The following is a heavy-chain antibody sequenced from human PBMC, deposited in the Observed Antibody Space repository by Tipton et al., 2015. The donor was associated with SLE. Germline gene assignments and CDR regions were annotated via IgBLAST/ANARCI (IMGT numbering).Heavy chain of an antibody. J-gene: IGHJ6*03. CDR2: ISKSGRT. V-gene: IGHV4-31*03. CDR3: VRDGATPYEYVWGRPPDYYMDV. CDR1: GFSVSNGDYY. Sequence: TLSLTCTVSGFSVSNGDYYWTWIRQLPGKVLEWIGYISKSGRTHYNPSLQSRLTMSLDTSKNQFSLKMTSMTAADTALYFCVRDGATPYEYVWGRPPDYYMDVWGKGTTVTVSS. D-gene: IGHD3-16*01.